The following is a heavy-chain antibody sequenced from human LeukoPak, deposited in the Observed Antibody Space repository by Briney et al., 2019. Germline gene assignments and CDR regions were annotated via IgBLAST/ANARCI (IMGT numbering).Heavy chain of an antibody. J-gene: IGHJ1*01. D-gene: IGHD3-9*01. Sequence: SETLSLTCAVYGGSFIGYYWSWIRQPPGKGLEWIGEINHSGSTNYNPSLKSRVTISVDTSKNQFSLKLSSVTAADTAVYYCASRGNVLRYFDWLPRGYFQHWGQGTLVTVSS. V-gene: IGHV4-34*01. CDR1: GGSFIGYY. CDR3: ASRGNVLRYFDWLPRGYFQH. CDR2: INHSGST.